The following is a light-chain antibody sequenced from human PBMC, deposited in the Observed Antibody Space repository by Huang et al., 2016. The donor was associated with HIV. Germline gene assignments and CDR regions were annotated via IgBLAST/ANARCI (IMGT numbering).Light chain of an antibody. CDR3: LQYDRSPLT. J-gene: IGKJ4*01. Sequence: EIVLAQSPGTLSLSPGETATFSCRASQSLRDTYIAWYQQRPGQAPRLLSYGAASRATGIPDRCSGSGSGTDFTITINRLGPQDFAVYFCLQYDRSPLTFGGGTKVEL. CDR2: GAA. CDR1: QSLRDTY. V-gene: IGKV3-20*01.